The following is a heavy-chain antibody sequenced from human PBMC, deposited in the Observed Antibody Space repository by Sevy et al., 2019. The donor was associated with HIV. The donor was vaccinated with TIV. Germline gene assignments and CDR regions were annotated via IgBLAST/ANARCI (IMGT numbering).Heavy chain of an antibody. CDR1: GFTFSSYA. J-gene: IGHJ1*01. Sequence: GGSLSLSCAASGFTFSSYAIHWVRQAPGKGLEWVDVISYDGNNKYYADSVQGRFTVSRDNSKNTLYVQMNSLRAEDTAVYYCAKDHNLWSEGGFLHHWGQGTLVTVSS. CDR3: AKDHNLWSEGGFLHH. D-gene: IGHD3-10*01. CDR2: ISYDGNNK. V-gene: IGHV3-30*18.